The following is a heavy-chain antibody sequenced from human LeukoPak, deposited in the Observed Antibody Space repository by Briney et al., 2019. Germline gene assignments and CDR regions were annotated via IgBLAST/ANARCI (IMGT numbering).Heavy chain of an antibody. CDR1: GGTFSSYA. CDR3: ARDSVDCSGGSCYHY. CDR2: IIPILGIA. Sequence: AASVKVSCKASGGTFSSYAISWVRQAPGQGLEWMGRIIPILGIANYAQKFQGRVTITADKSTSTAYMELSSLRSEDTALYYCARDSVDCSGGSCYHYWGQGTLVTVSS. J-gene: IGHJ4*02. D-gene: IGHD2-15*01. V-gene: IGHV1-69*04.